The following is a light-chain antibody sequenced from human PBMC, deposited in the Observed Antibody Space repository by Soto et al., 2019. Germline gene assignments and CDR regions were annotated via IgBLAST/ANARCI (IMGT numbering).Light chain of an antibody. J-gene: IGLJ1*01. V-gene: IGLV2-14*03. CDR1: SSVVGGYNH. CDR3: ISFTSRHTYV. CDR2: DVT. Sequence: QSVLTQPASVSGSPGQSITISCTGTSSVVGGYNHVSWYQQHPGRAPKLIIYDVTNRPSGISNRFSGSKSGNTASLTISGLQTEDEADYYCISFTSRHTYVFGTGTKVTVL.